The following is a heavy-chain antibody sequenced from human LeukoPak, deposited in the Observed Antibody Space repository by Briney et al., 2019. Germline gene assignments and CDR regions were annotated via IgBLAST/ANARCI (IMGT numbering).Heavy chain of an antibody. CDR3: AAQPSSGWKYYFDY. D-gene: IGHD6-19*01. CDR2: IYYRGST. J-gene: IGHJ4*02. V-gene: IGHV4-59*01. Sequence: SETLSLTCTVSGGSISIYYWSWIRQPPGKGLEWIGYIYYRGSTNYNPSLKSRVTISVDTSKNQFSLKLSSVTAADTAVYYCAAQPSSGWKYYFDYWGQGTLVTVSS. CDR1: GGSISIYY.